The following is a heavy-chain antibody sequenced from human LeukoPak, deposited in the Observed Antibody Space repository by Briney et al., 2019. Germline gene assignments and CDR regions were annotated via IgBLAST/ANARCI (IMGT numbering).Heavy chain of an antibody. Sequence: SETLSLTCTVSGDSISSSNYFWGWIRQPPGKGLEWIGSMFYYGSTYYNASLKSRVTISLDTSKKQFSLKLRSVTAADTAVYYCARERMTTVDYWGQGTLVTVSS. D-gene: IGHD4-11*01. V-gene: IGHV4-39*07. CDR1: GDSISSSNYF. J-gene: IGHJ4*02. CDR2: MFYYGST. CDR3: ARERMTTVDY.